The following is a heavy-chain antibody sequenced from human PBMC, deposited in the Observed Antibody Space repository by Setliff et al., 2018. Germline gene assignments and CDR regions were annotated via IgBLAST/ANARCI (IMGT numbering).Heavy chain of an antibody. CDR3: AFEYGTSKRFDP. J-gene: IGHJ5*02. D-gene: IGHD3-10*01. CDR1: GYSFTVFG. CDR2: INPSGGLT. V-gene: IGHV1-46*01. Sequence: EASVKVSCKTSGYSFTVFGISWVRQAPGQGLEWMGIINPSGGLTRYAQRFQGRVTMTRDTSTSTVYMVLDNLRSEDTALYYCAFEYGTSKRFDPWGQGTLVTVSS.